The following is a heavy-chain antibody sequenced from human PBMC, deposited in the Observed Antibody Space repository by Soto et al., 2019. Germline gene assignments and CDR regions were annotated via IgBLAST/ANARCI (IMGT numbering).Heavy chain of an antibody. CDR1: GGSISSSSYY. V-gene: IGHV4-39*01. Sequence: PSETLSLTCTVSGGSISSSSYYWGWIRQPPGKGLEWIGSIYYSGSTYYNPSLKSRVTISVDTSKNQFSLKLSSVTAADTAVYYCASPSPHYDILTGYYNDFFGMDVWGQGTTVTVSS. CDR2: IYYSGST. CDR3: ASPSPHYDILTGYYNDFFGMDV. D-gene: IGHD3-9*01. J-gene: IGHJ6*02.